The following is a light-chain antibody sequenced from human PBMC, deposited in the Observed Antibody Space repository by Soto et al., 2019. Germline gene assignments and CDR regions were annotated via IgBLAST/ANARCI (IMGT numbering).Light chain of an antibody. Sequence: QSVLTQPPSASGTPGQRVTISCSGSSSNIGSNYVYWYQHLSGTAPKLLIYSNNQRPSGVPDRFSGSKSGTSASLAISGLRSEDEADYYCAAWDDSLSGLVFGGGTKLTVL. CDR1: SSNIGSNY. CDR3: AAWDDSLSGLV. CDR2: SNN. V-gene: IGLV1-47*02. J-gene: IGLJ2*01.